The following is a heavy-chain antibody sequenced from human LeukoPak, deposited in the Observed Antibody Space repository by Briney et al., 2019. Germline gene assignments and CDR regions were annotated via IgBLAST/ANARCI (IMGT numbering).Heavy chain of an antibody. CDR2: IKQDGSEK. CDR1: GFTFSSYW. CDR3: ARVDPISVTTLDY. J-gene: IGHJ4*02. D-gene: IGHD4-17*01. Sequence: GGSLRLACAASGFTFSSYWMHWVRQAPGKGLEWAANIKQDGSEKYYVDSVKGRFTISRDNAKNSLYLQMNSLRAEDTAVYYCARVDPISVTTLDYWGQGTLVTVSS. V-gene: IGHV3-7*01.